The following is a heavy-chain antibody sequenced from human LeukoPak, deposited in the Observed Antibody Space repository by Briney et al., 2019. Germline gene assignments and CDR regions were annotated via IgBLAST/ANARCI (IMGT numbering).Heavy chain of an antibody. V-gene: IGHV1-2*06. Sequence: ASVKVSCKASGYTFTGYYIHWVRQAPGQGLEWMGRINPNSGGTNYAQKLQGRVTMTTDTSTSTAYMELRSLRSDDTAVYYCARDLAAGFGFWKYWGQGTLVTVSS. CDR1: GYTFTGYY. CDR3: ARDLAAGFGFWKY. J-gene: IGHJ4*02. CDR2: INPNSGGT. D-gene: IGHD6-13*01.